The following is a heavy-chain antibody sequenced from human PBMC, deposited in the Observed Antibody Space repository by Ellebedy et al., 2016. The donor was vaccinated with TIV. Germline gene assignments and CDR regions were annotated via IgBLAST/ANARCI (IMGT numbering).Heavy chain of an antibody. CDR1: GFTFSSYA. V-gene: IGHV3-23*01. J-gene: IGHJ6*02. D-gene: IGHD3-10*01. CDR2: LSESGGST. CDR3: ARLLGEMGNYHGMDV. Sequence: GESLKIPCAASGFTFSSYAMSWVRPAPGKGLEWVSTLSESGGSTRSAYSVKGRFTISRDNSKKTLYLQMNSLRGEDTAVYYSARLLGEMGNYHGMDVWGQGTTVTVSS.